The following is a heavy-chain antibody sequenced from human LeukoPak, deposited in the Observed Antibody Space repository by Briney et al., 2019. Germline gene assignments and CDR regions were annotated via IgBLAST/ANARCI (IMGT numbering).Heavy chain of an antibody. CDR2: VFHSGST. CDR1: DASISSSYFY. D-gene: IGHD1-26*01. J-gene: IGHJ4*02. Sequence: SETLSLTCTVSDASISSSYFYWSWIRPPPGKGLVWIGNVFHSGSTHYSPSLKSRVTISVDTSRKQFSLRLSAATAADTAVDYCARQRGGSWVNDYWGQGTLVTVSS. CDR3: ARQRGGSWVNDY. V-gene: IGHV4-39*01.